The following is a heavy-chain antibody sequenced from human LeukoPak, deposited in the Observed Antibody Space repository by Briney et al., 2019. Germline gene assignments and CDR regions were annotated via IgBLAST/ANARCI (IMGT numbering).Heavy chain of an antibody. Sequence: ASETLSLTCTVSGGSISSYYWSWIRQPPGKGLEWIGYIYTSGCTNYNPSLKSRVTISVDTSKNQFSLKLSSVTAADTAVYYCARAPQYSGSYDYWGQGTLVTVSS. D-gene: IGHD1-26*01. V-gene: IGHV4-4*09. CDR2: IYTSGCT. J-gene: IGHJ4*02. CDR1: GGSISSYY. CDR3: ARAPQYSGSYDY.